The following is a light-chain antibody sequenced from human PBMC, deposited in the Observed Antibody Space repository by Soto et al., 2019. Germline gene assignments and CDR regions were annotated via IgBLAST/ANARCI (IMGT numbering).Light chain of an antibody. CDR3: QQYGSSTFT. CDR1: QSVRSSY. V-gene: IGKV3-20*01. Sequence: EVVLTQSPGTLSLSPGERATLSCRAIQSVRSSYVAWYQQKPGQDPRLLIYAASSRATGIPDRFSGSGSGTDFTLTISRLEPEDFAVYYCQQYGSSTFTFGPGTTVDIK. CDR2: AAS. J-gene: IGKJ3*01.